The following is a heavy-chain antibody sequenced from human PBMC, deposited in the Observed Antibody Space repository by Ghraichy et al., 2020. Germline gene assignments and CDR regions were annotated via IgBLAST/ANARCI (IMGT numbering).Heavy chain of an antibody. CDR2: ISTSGST. D-gene: IGHD4-17*01. Sequence: SETLSLTCTVSGGSISSYSWRWIRQPAGKGLEYIGRISTSGSTSYNPSLKSRVTMSVDTSKNQFSLNLSSVTAADTAVYYCARDYGDLTRKAFYIWGQGTMVTVSS. V-gene: IGHV4-4*07. CDR3: ARDYGDLTRKAFYI. CDR1: GGSISSYS. J-gene: IGHJ3*02.